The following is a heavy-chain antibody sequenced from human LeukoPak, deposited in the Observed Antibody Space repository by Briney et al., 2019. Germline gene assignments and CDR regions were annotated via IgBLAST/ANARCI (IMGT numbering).Heavy chain of an antibody. CDR3: ARDLKPLIWFGEPTPNNWFDP. CDR2: IKQDGSEK. Sequence: PSETLSLTCAVYGGSFSGYYCSWVRQAPGKGLEWVANIKQDGSEKYYVDSVKGRFTISRDNAKNSLYLQMNSLRAEDTAVYYCARDLKPLIWFGEPTPNNWFDPWGQGTLVTVSS. D-gene: IGHD3-10*01. J-gene: IGHJ5*02. CDR1: GGSFSGYY. V-gene: IGHV3-7*01.